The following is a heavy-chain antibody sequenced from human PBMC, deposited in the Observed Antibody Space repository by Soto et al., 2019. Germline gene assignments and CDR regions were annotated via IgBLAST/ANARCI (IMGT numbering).Heavy chain of an antibody. J-gene: IGHJ6*02. Sequence: GGSLRLSCAASGFTFSSYGMHWVRQAPGKGLEWVAVIWYDGSNKYYADSVKGRFTISRDNSKNTLYLQMNSLRAEDTAVYYCARERRELDSLAVAPIYYYYGMDVWGQGTTVTVSS. CDR1: GFTFSSYG. CDR2: IWYDGSNK. CDR3: ARERRELDSLAVAPIYYYYGMDV. V-gene: IGHV3-33*01. D-gene: IGHD3-22*01.